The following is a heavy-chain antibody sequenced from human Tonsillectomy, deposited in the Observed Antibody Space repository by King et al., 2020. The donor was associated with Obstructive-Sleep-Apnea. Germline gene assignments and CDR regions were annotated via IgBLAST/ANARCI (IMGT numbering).Heavy chain of an antibody. Sequence: VQLVESGGGLVQPGGSLRLSCVASGFTVSSNYMSWVRQAPGKGLEWLSVIYSGGTTYYADSVKGRFTISRDNSKNTLFLQMNSLRVEDTAVYYCARGHYDSLTGYYSSPWGQGTLVTVSS. CDR2: IYSGGTT. V-gene: IGHV3-66*01. CDR3: ARGHYDSLTGYYSSP. CDR1: GFTVSSNY. D-gene: IGHD3-9*01. J-gene: IGHJ5*02.